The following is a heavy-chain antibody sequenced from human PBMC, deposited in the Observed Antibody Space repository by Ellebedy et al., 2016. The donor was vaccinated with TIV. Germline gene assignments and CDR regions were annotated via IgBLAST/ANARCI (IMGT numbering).Heavy chain of an antibody. Sequence: GESLKISCAASGFTFSSYDMHLVRQPTGKGLEWVSAIGTAGDTYYPGSVKGRFTISRDNAKNSLYLQMNSLRAGDTAVYYCARGEQQLVSGYYYYCGMDVWGQGTTVTVSS. CDR2: IGTAGDT. D-gene: IGHD6-13*01. CDR1: GFTFSSYD. CDR3: ARGEQQLVSGYYYYCGMDV. J-gene: IGHJ6*02. V-gene: IGHV3-13*01.